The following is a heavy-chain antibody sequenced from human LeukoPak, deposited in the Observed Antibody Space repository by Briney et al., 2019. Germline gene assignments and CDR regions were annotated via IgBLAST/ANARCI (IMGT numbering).Heavy chain of an antibody. CDR1: GFIFSSYA. V-gene: IGHV3-23*01. CDR3: AKRHYDFWSGYQNQMYYFDY. J-gene: IGHJ4*02. CDR2: ISGSGGTT. Sequence: PGGSLRLSCAASGFIFSSYAMSWVRQAPEKGLEWVSAISGSGGTTYYADSVKGRFIISRDNSKNTLYLQMNSLRAEDTAVYYCAKRHYDFWSGYQNQMYYFDYWGQGALVTVSS. D-gene: IGHD3-3*01.